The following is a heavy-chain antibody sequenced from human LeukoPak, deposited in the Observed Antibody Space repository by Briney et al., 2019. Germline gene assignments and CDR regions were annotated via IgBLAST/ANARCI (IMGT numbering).Heavy chain of an antibody. CDR1: GYIFTSYY. J-gene: IGHJ4*02. V-gene: IGHV1-46*01. CDR2: INPSGGST. CDR3: ASGMGATKEDY. D-gene: IGHD1-26*01. Sequence: ASVKVSCKASGYIFTSYYMHWVRQAPGQGLEWMGIINPSGGSTIYSQKFQGRVTVTTDMSTSTVYMQLTSLRSEDTAVYYCASGMGATKEDYWGQGTLVTVSS.